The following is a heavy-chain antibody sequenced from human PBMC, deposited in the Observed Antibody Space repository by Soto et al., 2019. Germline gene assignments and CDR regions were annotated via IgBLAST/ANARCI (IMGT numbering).Heavy chain of an antibody. CDR2: IIPRSGTS. CDR3: AREGIVLVPSTVNSDHYCYALDF. V-gene: IGHV1-69*12. Sequence: QVQLVQSGAEVKKPGSSVKVSCKASGDTFSTYTITWVRQAPGQGLEWMGGIIPRSGTSNYAQKFQGRVTITADESTGTVYMELSSLRSEDTAGLYCAREGIVLVPSTVNSDHYCYALDFWGQGTTVTVSS. J-gene: IGHJ6*02. CDR1: GDTFSTYT. D-gene: IGHD2-2*01.